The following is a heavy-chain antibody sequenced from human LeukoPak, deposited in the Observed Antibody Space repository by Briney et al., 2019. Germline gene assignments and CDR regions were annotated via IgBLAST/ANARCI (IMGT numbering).Heavy chain of an antibody. Sequence: KPSETLSLTCAVYGGSFSGYYWSWIRQPPGKGLEWIGEINHSGSTNYNPSLKSRVTISVDTSKNQFSLKLSSVTAADKAVYYCARSAYYDSSGYSPRFDYWGQGTLVTVSS. V-gene: IGHV4-34*01. CDR1: GGSFSGYY. CDR3: ARSAYYDSSGYSPRFDY. D-gene: IGHD3-22*01. CDR2: INHSGST. J-gene: IGHJ4*02.